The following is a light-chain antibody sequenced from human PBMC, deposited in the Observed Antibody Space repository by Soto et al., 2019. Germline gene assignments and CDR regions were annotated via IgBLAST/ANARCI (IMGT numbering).Light chain of an antibody. CDR3: LLYDGGAWV. V-gene: IGLV7-43*01. J-gene: IGLJ3*02. CDR2: STD. Sequence: QAVVTQEPSLTVSPGGPVTLTCTSSTGAVTSYYYPNWFQQKPGQAPRALIYSTDNKHSWTPARFSGSLLGGKAALTLSNSQPDDEAEYYCLLYDGGAWVFGGGTKLTVL. CDR1: TGAVTSYYY.